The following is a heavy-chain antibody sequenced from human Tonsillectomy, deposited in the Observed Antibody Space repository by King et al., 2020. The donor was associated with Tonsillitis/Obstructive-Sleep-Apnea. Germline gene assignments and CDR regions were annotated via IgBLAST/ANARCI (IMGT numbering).Heavy chain of an antibody. D-gene: IGHD6-19*01. CDR1: GFSLSNVGMG. CDR3: ARIRAAGAGRTPWFDP. Sequence: VTLKESGPVLVKPTETLTLTCAVSGFSLSNVGMGVGWIRQPPGKALEWLAHMFSNDEKSYSTSLKRRLTISKDTSKSQVVLTMTNVDPVDTGTYYCARIRAAGAGRTPWFDPWGQGTLVTVSS. V-gene: IGHV2-26*01. J-gene: IGHJ5*02. CDR2: MFSNDEK.